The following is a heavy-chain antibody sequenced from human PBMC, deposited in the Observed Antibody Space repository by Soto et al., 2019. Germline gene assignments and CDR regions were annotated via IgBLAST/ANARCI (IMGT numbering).Heavy chain of an antibody. D-gene: IGHD4-17*01. V-gene: IGHV4-30-2*01. CDR3: ASTGPNYGGNSFDY. CDR2: IYHSGST. CDR1: GGSISSGGYS. J-gene: IGHJ4*02. Sequence: QLQLQESGSGLVKPSQTLSLTCAVSGGSISSGGYSWSWIRQPPGKGLEWIGYIYHSGSTYYNPSRKSRVTISVDRSKNQFSLKLSSVTAADTAVYYCASTGPNYGGNSFDYWGQGTLVTVSS.